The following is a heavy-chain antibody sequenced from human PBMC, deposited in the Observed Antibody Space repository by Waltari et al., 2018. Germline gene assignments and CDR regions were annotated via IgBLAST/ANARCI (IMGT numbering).Heavy chain of an antibody. V-gene: IGHV1-69*14. J-gene: IGHJ5*02. CDR3: TRASEGRRYNWFDP. CDR2: IIPIFGTA. D-gene: IGHD5-12*01. CDR1: GGTFSSYA. Sequence: QVQLVQSGAAVKKPGSSAKVSCKASGGTFSSYATSWVLQAPGQGLEWMGGIIPIFGTANYAQKFQGRVTITANKSTSTAYMELSSRRSEDTAVYYCTRASEGRRYNWFDPWGQGTLVTVSS.